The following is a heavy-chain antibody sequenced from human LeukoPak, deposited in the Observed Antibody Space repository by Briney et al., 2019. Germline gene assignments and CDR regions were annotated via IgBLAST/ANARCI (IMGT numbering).Heavy chain of an antibody. CDR2: VGIDSGNT. CDR1: GFTFNDYS. V-gene: IGHV3-48*04. Sequence: GGSLRLSCAASGFTFNDYSMNWVRQAPGKGLEWISYVGIDSGNTKYADSVKGRLTISGDSAKNSVFLQMNNLRVEDTAVYYCARDHRYAFDNWGQGTLVTVSS. J-gene: IGHJ4*02. D-gene: IGHD5-12*01. CDR3: ARDHRYAFDN.